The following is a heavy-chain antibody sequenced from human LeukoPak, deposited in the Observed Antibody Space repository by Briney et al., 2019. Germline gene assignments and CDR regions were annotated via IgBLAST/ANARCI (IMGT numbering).Heavy chain of an antibody. V-gene: IGHV3-30-3*01. Sequence: GGSLRLSCAASGFTFSTYAMHWVRQAPGKGLEWVAVISYDGNTKYYADSVKGRFTISRDNSKNTLYLQMNSLRTEDTAVCYCAPRLELNWGQGTLVTVSS. CDR1: GFTFSTYA. D-gene: IGHD1-7*01. CDR2: ISYDGNTK. J-gene: IGHJ4*02. CDR3: APRLELN.